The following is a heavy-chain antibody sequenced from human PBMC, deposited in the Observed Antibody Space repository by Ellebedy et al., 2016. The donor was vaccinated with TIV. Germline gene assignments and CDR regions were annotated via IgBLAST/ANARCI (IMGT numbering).Heavy chain of an antibody. CDR3: AGGTCSRGCSLDC. Sequence: GGSLRLXXAASGFTFSSYAMSWVRQAPGKGLEWVSAISGNGGSTYYADSVKGRFTISRDNSKNTLYLQMNSLRAEDTAVYFCAGGTCSRGCSLDCWGQGTLLTVSS. J-gene: IGHJ4*02. D-gene: IGHD3-10*02. CDR2: ISGNGGST. CDR1: GFTFSSYA. V-gene: IGHV3-23*01.